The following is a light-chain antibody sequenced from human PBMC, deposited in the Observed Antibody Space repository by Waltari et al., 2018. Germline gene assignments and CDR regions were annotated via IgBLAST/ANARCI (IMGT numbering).Light chain of an antibody. CDR2: LVS. CDR1: HSLLHSSGNTF. J-gene: IGKJ1*01. V-gene: IGKV2-28*01. CDR3: MQARQTPWT. Sequence: DIVMTQSPLSLSVTPGEPASISCRSSHSLLHSSGNTFLDWYLQNPGQSPQRLIYLVSNRASGVPDRFSGSGSGTDFTLKISRVEAEDVGVYFCMQARQTPWTFGQGTKVEIK.